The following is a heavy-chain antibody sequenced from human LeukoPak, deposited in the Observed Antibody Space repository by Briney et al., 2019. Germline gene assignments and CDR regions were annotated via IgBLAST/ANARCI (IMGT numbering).Heavy chain of an antibody. CDR3: ASRSGSYYVFDY. CDR1: GGSISSYY. V-gene: IGHV4-59*06. J-gene: IGHJ4*02. CDR2: IYYSGST. Sequence: SETLSLTCTVSGGSISSYYWSWIRQHPGKGLEWIGYIYYSGSTYYNPSLKSRVTISVDTSKNQFSLKLSSVTAADTAVYYCASRSGSYYVFDYWGQGTLVTVSS. D-gene: IGHD3-10*01.